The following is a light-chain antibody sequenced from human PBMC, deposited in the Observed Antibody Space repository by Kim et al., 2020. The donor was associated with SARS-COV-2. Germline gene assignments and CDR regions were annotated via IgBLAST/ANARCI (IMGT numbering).Light chain of an antibody. CDR3: QQDNSWPYT. CDR1: QTISNW. J-gene: IGKJ2*01. Sequence: SPFVGDRFTITCRASQTISNWLTWFQQKPGKAPKLLSYKTSNLETGVPSRCSGSGSGTEFTLTISSLQPDDSASYFCQQDNSWPYTFGQGTKLEI. CDR2: KTS. V-gene: IGKV1-5*03.